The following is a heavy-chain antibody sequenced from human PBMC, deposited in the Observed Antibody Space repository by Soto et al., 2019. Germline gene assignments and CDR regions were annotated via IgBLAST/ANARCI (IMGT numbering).Heavy chain of an antibody. V-gene: IGHV3-66*01. CDR3: ARSGGGLDY. Sequence: EVQLVESGGGLVQPGESLRLSCAASGFTVSNYHMTWVRQAPGKGLEWVSAVYADGATSHADSVKDRFTVSRDNSRNTLNLQMSGPRAEDRAVFYRARSGGGLDYWGQGTLVTVSS. CDR2: VYADGAT. J-gene: IGHJ4*02. D-gene: IGHD3-10*01. CDR1: GFTVSNYH.